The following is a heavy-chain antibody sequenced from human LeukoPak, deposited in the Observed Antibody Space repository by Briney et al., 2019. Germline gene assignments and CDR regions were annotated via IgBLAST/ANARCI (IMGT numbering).Heavy chain of an antibody. Sequence: SGPALVKPTQTLTLTCTVAGFSLSTGRICVHWSRQPLGKAPEGLGRIDWSDNKYYSTSLKTRLSVSNDTSKNQVVLTMANMDPVDTATYYCARSDTVTIFDYWGQGTLVTVSS. D-gene: IGHD4-17*01. J-gene: IGHJ4*02. CDR1: GFSLSTGRIC. CDR3: ARSDTVTIFDY. CDR2: IDWSDNK. V-gene: IGHV2-70*11.